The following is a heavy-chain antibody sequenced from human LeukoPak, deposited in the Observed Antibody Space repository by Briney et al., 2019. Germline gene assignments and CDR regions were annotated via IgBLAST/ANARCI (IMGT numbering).Heavy chain of an antibody. J-gene: IGHJ4*02. V-gene: IGHV3-30*02. D-gene: IGHD4-11*01. CDR3: AKTTVTTGTFDY. CDR2: IRYDGSNK. Sequence: GGSLRLSFAASGFTFSSYGMHWVRQAPGKGLEWVAFIRYDGSNKYYADSVKGRFTISRDNSKNTLYLQMNSLRAEDTAVYYCAKTTVTTGTFDYWGQGTLVTVSS. CDR1: GFTFSSYG.